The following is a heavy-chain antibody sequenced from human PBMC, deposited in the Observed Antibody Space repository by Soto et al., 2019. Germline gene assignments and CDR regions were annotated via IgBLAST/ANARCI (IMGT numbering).Heavy chain of an antibody. D-gene: IGHD2-15*01. CDR3: ARVTGSLRTGAFDI. CDR1: GFTFSSYA. V-gene: IGHV3-30-3*01. Sequence: QVQLVESGGGVVEHGRSLRLSCAASGFTFSSYAMHWVRQAPGKGLEWVAVISYDGSNKYYADSVKGRFTISRDNSKNTLYLQMNSLRAEDTAVYYCARVTGSLRTGAFDIWGQGTMVTVSS. CDR2: ISYDGSNK. J-gene: IGHJ3*02.